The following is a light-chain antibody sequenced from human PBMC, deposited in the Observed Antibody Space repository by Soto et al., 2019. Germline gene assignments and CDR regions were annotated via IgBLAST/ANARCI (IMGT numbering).Light chain of an antibody. Sequence: QSALTQPRSVSGSPGQSVTISCTGTSSDVGGYNYVSWYQQHPGKAPKLMIYDVSKRPSGVPDRFSGSKSGNTASLTISGLRAEDEADYYCCSYAGSYGVFGTGTKLTVL. CDR3: CSYAGSYGV. J-gene: IGLJ1*01. CDR1: SSDVGGYNY. V-gene: IGLV2-11*01. CDR2: DVS.